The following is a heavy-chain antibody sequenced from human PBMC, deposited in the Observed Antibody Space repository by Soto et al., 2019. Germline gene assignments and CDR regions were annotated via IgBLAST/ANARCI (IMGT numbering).Heavy chain of an antibody. CDR1: GGSISSGGYY. J-gene: IGHJ5*02. D-gene: IGHD4-17*01. CDR2: IYYSGST. Sequence: QVQLQESGPGLVKPSQTLSLTCTVSGGSISSGGYYWSWIRQHPGKGLEWIGYIYYSGSTCYNPSLKSRVTISVDTSKNQFSLKLSSVTAADTAVYYCARATTVTTYFVWFDPWGQGTLVTVSS. V-gene: IGHV4-31*03. CDR3: ARATTVTTYFVWFDP.